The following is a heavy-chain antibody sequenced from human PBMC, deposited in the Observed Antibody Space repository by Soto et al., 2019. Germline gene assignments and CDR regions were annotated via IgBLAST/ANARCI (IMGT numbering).Heavy chain of an antibody. CDR3: GRLAEAATGHTDFDF. V-gene: IGHV4-39*02. Sequence: QLQLQETGPGLVKPSETLSLTCTVSGASIKSRNYFWGWIRQPPGKGLEFVGSIHSSGGTYYNPSLKSRVTVSVDLSNSHFSLSLKPRTATDTAVYYCGRLAEAATGHTDFDFWGQGTLVTVSS. J-gene: IGHJ4*02. D-gene: IGHD2-15*01. CDR2: IHSSGGT. CDR1: GASIKSRNYF.